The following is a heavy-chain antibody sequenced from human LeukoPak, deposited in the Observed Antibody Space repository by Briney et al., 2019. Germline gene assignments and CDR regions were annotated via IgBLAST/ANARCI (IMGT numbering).Heavy chain of an antibody. Sequence: GGSLRLSCAASGFTFSSYGMHWVRQAPGKGLEWVAVIWYDGSNKYYADSVKGRFTISRDNSKNTLYLQMNSLRAEDTAVYYCARDHDVDCSRGSRYCDYWGQGTLVTVSS. CDR2: IWYDGSNK. V-gene: IGHV3-33*01. J-gene: IGHJ4*02. CDR1: GFTFSSYG. D-gene: IGHD2-15*01. CDR3: ARDHDVDCSRGSRYCDY.